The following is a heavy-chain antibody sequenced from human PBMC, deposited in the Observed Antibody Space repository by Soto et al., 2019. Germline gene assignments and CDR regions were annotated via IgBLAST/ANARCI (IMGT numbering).Heavy chain of an antibody. CDR1: GGSVSIGDYL. CDR2: IHDSGNT. J-gene: IGHJ5*02. Sequence: TSETLSLTCTVFGGSVSIGDYLWSWIRQRPGKGLEWIGYIHDSGNTYYNPSLKSRVTISLDTSKNQSSLKVTSMTAADTAVYFCARARGGDSGDYASLFDRWGQGNLVTVSS. D-gene: IGHD4-17*01. CDR3: ARARGGDSGDYASLFDR. V-gene: IGHV4-30-4*01.